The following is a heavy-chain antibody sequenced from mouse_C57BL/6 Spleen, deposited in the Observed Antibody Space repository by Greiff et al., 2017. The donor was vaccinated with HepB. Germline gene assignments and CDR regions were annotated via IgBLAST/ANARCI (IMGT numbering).Heavy chain of an antibody. CDR1: GYTFTSYW. CDR3: ARSDYRAPFAY. V-gene: IGHV1-59*01. Sequence: VQLKQPGAELVRPGTSVKLSCKASGYTFTSYWMHWVKQRPGQGLEWIGVIDPSDSYTNYNQKFKGKATLTVDTSSSTAYMQLSSLTSEDSAVYFCARSDYRAPFAYWGQGTLVTVSA. CDR2: IDPSDSYT. J-gene: IGHJ3*01. D-gene: IGHD2-12*01.